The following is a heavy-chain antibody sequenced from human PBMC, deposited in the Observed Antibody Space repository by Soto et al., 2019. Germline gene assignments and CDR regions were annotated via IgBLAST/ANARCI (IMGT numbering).Heavy chain of an antibody. J-gene: IGHJ4*02. V-gene: IGHV1-69*13. D-gene: IGHD5-12*01. CDR2: IIPIFGTA. CDR3: ATLRPEMATISLHYFDY. Sequence: SVKVSCKASGGTFSSYAISWVRQAPGQGLEWMGGIIPIFGTANYAQKFQGRVTITADESTSTAYMELSSLRSEDTAVYYCATLRPEMATISLHYFDYWGQGTMVTV. CDR1: GGTFSSYA.